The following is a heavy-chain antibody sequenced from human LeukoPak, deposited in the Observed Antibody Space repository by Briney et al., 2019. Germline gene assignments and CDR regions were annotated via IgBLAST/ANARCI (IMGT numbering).Heavy chain of an antibody. V-gene: IGHV6-1*01. CDR1: GDSVSSGSAA. CDR2: TYYRSKWYN. J-gene: IGHJ4*02. Sequence: NLSQTLSLTCAISGDSVSSGSAAWNWIRQSPSRGLEWLGKTYYRSKWYNDYAVSVKSRITINPDTSKNQFSLQLNSVTSEDTALYYCARDNSYGYFYFDFWGQGTLVTVSS. D-gene: IGHD5-18*01. CDR3: ARDNSYGYFYFDF.